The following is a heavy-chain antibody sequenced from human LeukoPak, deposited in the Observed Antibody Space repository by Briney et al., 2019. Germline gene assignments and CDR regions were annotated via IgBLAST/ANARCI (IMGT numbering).Heavy chain of an antibody. CDR3: ARPHERIAAAGNDY. CDR1: GFTFSSYS. CDR2: ISSSSSCI. J-gene: IGHJ4*02. D-gene: IGHD6-13*01. V-gene: IGHV3-21*01. Sequence: GGSLRLSCAASGFTFSSYSMNWVRQAPGKGLEWVSSISSSSSCIYYADSVKGRFTISRDNAKNSLYLQMNSLRAEDTAVYYCARPHERIAAAGNDYWGQGTLVTVSS.